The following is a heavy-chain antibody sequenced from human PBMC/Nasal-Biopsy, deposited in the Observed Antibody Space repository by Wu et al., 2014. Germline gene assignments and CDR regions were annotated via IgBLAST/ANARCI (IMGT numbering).Heavy chain of an antibody. D-gene: IGHD2-21*01. CDR3: VRERASTRIPTGNFYYMDI. J-gene: IGHJ6*03. CDR2: IGGDGGKT. V-gene: IGHV3-23*01. Sequence: LRLSCAASGFTFSNYAVSWVRQAPGKGLEWVSAIGGDGGKTFYSASVKGRFTISRDNSKNTLYLQMNSLKVEDTAVYYCVRERASTRIPTGNFYYMDIWGKGTTLTVSS. CDR1: GFTFSNYA.